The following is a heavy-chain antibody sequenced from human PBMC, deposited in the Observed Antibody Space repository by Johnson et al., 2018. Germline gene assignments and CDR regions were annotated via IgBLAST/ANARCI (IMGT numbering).Heavy chain of an antibody. CDR1: GFTFSDHY. CDR2: SRNKANSYTT. V-gene: IGHV3-72*01. CDR3: TKGSVVTPPYFQH. Sequence: QLVESGGGLVQPGGSLRLSCAASGFTFSDHYMDWVRQAPGQGLEWVGRSRNKANSYTTEYAASVKGRFTISRDDSKNSLYLQMNTLKSEDTAVYFCTKGSVVTPPYFQHWGQGTLVTVSS. D-gene: IGHD4-23*01. J-gene: IGHJ1*01.